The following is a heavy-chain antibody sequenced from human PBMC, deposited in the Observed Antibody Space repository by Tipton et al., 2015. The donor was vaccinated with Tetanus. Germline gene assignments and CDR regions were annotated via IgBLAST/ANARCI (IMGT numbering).Heavy chain of an antibody. CDR1: GVSISSYN. D-gene: IGHD3-3*01. CDR2: IYYSGST. Sequence: TLSLTCTVSGVSISSYNWTWIRQPPGRGLEWIGYIYYSGSTNYNPSLKSRVTISVDTSKNQFSLKLSSVTAADTAVYYCARDRSITIFGVVPINYYYGMDVWSQGTTVTVSS. CDR3: ARDRSITIFGVVPINYYYGMDV. J-gene: IGHJ6*02. V-gene: IGHV4-59*01.